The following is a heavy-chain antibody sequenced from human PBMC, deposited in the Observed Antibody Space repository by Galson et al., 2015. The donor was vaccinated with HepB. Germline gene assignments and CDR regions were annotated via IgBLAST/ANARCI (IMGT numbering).Heavy chain of an antibody. CDR2: IYYSGST. CDR1: GGSISSSSYY. CDR3: ARQTIITMVRGALDY. V-gene: IGHV4-39*01. D-gene: IGHD3-10*01. Sequence: SETLSLTCTVSGGSISSSSYYWGWIRQPPGKGLEWIGSIYYSGSTYYNPSLKSRVTISVDTSKNQFSLKLSSVTAADTAVYYCARQTIITMVRGALDYWCQGTLVTVSS. J-gene: IGHJ4*02.